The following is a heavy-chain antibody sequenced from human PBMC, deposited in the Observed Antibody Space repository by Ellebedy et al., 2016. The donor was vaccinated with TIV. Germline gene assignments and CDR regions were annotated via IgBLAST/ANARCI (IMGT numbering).Heavy chain of an antibody. J-gene: IGHJ4*02. V-gene: IGHV3-15*01. D-gene: IGHD3-3*01. CDR3: TGGYYSSPSDY. Sequence: GESLKISCAASEFTFNNAWMSWVRQAPGKGLEWVGRIKSKTDDGTTDYAAPVKGRFTISRDDSKNTLYLQMNSLKTEDTAVYYCTGGYYSSPSDYWGRGTLVTVSS. CDR2: IKSKTDDGTT. CDR1: EFTFNNAW.